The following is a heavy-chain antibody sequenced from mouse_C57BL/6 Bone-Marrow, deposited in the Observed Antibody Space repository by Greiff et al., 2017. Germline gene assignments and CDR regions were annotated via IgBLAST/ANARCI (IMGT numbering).Heavy chain of an antibody. CDR1: GYTFTSYG. D-gene: IGHD1-1*01. J-gene: IGHJ1*03. V-gene: IGHV1-81*01. Sequence: QVQLQQSGAELARPGASVKLSCKASGYTFTSYGISWVKQRTGQGLEWIGEIYPRSGNTYYNEKLKGKATLTADKSSSTAYMELRSLTSEDSAVYFCARLYYYGRDWYFDVWGTGTTVTVSS. CDR3: ARLYYYGRDWYFDV. CDR2: IYPRSGNT.